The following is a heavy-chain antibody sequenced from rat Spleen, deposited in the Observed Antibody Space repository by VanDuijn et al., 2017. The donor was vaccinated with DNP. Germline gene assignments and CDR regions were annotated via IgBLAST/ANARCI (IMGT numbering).Heavy chain of an antibody. V-gene: IGHV5S10*01. CDR3: ATFEGRDA. CDR1: GFTFSDYN. CDR2: IIYDGSRT. Sequence: EVQLVESGRGLVQPGRSLKLSCVSSGFTFSDYNMAWVRQAPKKGLEWVATIIYDGSRTYYRDSVKGRFTMSRDNAKSTLYLEMDSLRSEDTATYYCATFEGRDAWGQGTSVTVSS. J-gene: IGHJ4*01. D-gene: IGHD1-11*01.